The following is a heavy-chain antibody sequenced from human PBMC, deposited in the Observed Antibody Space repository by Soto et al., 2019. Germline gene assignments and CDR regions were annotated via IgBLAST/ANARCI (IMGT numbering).Heavy chain of an antibody. CDR2: ISWNSDSI. D-gene: IGHD3-3*01. CDR1: GFIFDDFA. Sequence: EAQLVESGGGFVQPGRSLRLSCAGSGFIFDDFAIHWVRQAPGKGLEWVSGISWNSDSIGYADSVKGRFTISRDNAKNSLYLEMNCLRVEDAALYYCTKVGGLYDFWSGPLHFDLWGQGTLVTVSS. V-gene: IGHV3-9*01. J-gene: IGHJ4*02. CDR3: TKVGGLYDFWSGPLHFDL.